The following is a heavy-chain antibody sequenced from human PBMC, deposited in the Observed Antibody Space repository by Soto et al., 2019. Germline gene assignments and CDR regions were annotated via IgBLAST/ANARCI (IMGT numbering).Heavy chain of an antibody. CDR2: INHSGST. D-gene: IGHD3-3*01. CDR3: ARVQIFGGPLLAIDY. CDR1: GGSFSGYY. Sequence: SETLSLTCAVYGGSFSGYYWSWIRQPPGKGLEWIGEINHSGSTNYNPSLKSRVTISVDTSKNQFSLKLSSVTAEDTAVYYCARVQIFGGPLLAIDYWGQGTLVTVSS. J-gene: IGHJ4*02. V-gene: IGHV4-34*01.